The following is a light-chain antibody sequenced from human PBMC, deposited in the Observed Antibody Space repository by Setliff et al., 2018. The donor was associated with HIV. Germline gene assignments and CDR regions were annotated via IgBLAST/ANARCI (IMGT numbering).Light chain of an antibody. CDR3: AAWQDGLDGYV. CDR1: FSNIGSNT. V-gene: IGLV1-44*01. CDR2: IDD. J-gene: IGLJ1*01. Sequence: QSALTQPPSVSGTPGQRVIISCSGSFSNIGSNTVNWYQQLPGTGPKLLVYIDDQRPSGVPDRFSGSKSGTSASPAISGLQSEDEADYYCAAWQDGLDGYVFGSGTKVTVL.